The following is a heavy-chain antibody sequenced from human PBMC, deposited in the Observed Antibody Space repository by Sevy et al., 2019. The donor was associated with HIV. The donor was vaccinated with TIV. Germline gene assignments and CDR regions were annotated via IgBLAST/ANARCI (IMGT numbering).Heavy chain of an antibody. J-gene: IGHJ3*02. Sequence: GGSLRLSCAASGFTFSSYGMHWVRQAPGKGLEWVAVIWYDGSNKYYADSVKGRFTISRDNSKNTLYLQMNSLRAEDTAVYYCARDRVQCCGGDCYSFAFDIWGQGTMVTVSS. CDR3: ARDRVQCCGGDCYSFAFDI. CDR2: IWYDGSNK. CDR1: GFTFSSYG. V-gene: IGHV3-33*01. D-gene: IGHD2-21*02.